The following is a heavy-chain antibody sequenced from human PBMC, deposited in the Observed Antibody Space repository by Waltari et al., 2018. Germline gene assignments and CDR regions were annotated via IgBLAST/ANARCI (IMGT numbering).Heavy chain of an antibody. V-gene: IGHV1-69*05. CDR1: GGTFSSYA. Sequence: QVQLVQSGAEVKKPVSSVPVSCKASGGTFSSYANSWVRPSPGPGLEWMGGIIPICGTANYAQKFQGRGTITTDEATSTAYMELSSLRSEETAVDYCARGRIAGAGTQAYYYYYMDVWGKGTTVTVSS. J-gene: IGHJ6*03. CDR2: IIPICGTA. D-gene: IGHD6-19*01. CDR3: ARGRIAGAGTQAYYYYYMDV.